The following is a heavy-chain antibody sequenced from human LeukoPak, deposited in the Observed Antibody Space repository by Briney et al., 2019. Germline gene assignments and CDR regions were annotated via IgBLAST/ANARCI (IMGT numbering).Heavy chain of an antibody. Sequence: TTSETLSLTCTVFGGSISSYYWSWIRQPPGKGLEWIGYIYYSGSTNYNPSLKSRVTISVDTSKNQFSLKLSSVTAADTAVYYCARGRGWFDPWGQGTLVTVSS. V-gene: IGHV4-59*01. CDR1: GGSISSYY. CDR3: ARGRGWFDP. CDR2: IYYSGST. J-gene: IGHJ5*02.